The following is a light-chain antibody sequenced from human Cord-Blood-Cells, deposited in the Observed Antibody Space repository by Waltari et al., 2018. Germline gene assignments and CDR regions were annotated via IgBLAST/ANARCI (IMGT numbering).Light chain of an antibody. CDR1: QSISSW. Sequence: DIQMTQSPSTLSASVGDRVTITCRASQSISSWLAWYQQKPGKAPKLLIYDASSLESGVPSRFSGSGSGTEFTRTISSLQPDDVATYYCQQYNSYTPLTFGGGTKVESK. J-gene: IGKJ4*01. CDR3: QQYNSYTPLT. CDR2: DAS. V-gene: IGKV1-5*01.